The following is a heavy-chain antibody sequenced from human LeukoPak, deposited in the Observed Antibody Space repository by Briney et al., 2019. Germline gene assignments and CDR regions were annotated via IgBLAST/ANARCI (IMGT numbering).Heavy chain of an antibody. Sequence: GGSLRLSCAASGFTFSRNWMHWVRQAPGKGLVWVSRIKSDGSTNYADSVKGRFTISRDNAKNTVSLQMNSLRAEDTGVYYCARAPAEIGGYYPEYFRHWGQGTLVTVSS. CDR3: ARAPAEIGGYYPEYFRH. CDR1: GFTFSRNW. V-gene: IGHV3-74*01. J-gene: IGHJ1*01. CDR2: IKSDGST. D-gene: IGHD3-22*01.